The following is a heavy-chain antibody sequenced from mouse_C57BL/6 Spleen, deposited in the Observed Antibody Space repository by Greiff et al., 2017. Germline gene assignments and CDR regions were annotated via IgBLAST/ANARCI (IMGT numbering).Heavy chain of an antibody. J-gene: IGHJ2*01. CDR3: ARKGVFTTVVGFDY. D-gene: IGHD1-1*01. V-gene: IGHV1-72*01. CDR2: IDPNSGGT. CDR1: GYTFTSYW. Sequence: QVHVKQPGAELVKPGASVKLSCKASGYTFTSYWMHWVKQRPGRGLEWIGRIDPNSGGTKYNEKFKSKATLTVDKPSSTAYMQLSSLTSEDSAVYYCARKGVFTTVVGFDYWGQGTTLTVSS.